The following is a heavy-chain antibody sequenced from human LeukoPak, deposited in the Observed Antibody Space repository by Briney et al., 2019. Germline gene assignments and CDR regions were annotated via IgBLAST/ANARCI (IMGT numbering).Heavy chain of an antibody. Sequence: SETLSLTCTVSGASVTSGIYYWSWIRQPPGEGLEWIGFMHHSGSTSHHPSLQNRVTMSVDTSKNQLSLKLTSATAADTAVYYCARVSEQQLADDAFDIWGQGTMVTVSS. CDR3: ARVSEQQLADDAFDI. CDR2: MHHSGST. CDR1: GASVTSGIYY. V-gene: IGHV4-61*01. D-gene: IGHD6-13*01. J-gene: IGHJ3*02.